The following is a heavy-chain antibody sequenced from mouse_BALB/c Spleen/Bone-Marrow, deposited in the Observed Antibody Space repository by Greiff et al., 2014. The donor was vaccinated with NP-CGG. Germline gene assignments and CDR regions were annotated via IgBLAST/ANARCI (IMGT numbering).Heavy chain of an antibody. CDR3: ARDYGNPSPFAY. D-gene: IGHD2-1*01. J-gene: IGHJ3*01. V-gene: IGHV1-18*01. CDR1: GYSFTGYT. Sequence: VQLKESGPELVKPGASMKISCKASGYSFTGYTMNWVKQSHGKNLEWIGLINPYNGGTSYNQKFKGKATSTVDKSSSTAYMELLSLTSEDSAVYYCARDYGNPSPFAYWGQGTLVTVSA. CDR2: INPYNGGT.